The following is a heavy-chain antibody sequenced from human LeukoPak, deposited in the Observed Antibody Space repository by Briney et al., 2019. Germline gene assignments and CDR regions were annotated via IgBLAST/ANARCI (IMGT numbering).Heavy chain of an antibody. CDR2: MSYDGSTK. Sequence: PGGSLRLSCAASGFTFSSYGMSWVRQAPGKGLEWVAFMSYDGSTKYYVDSVKGRFIISRDNSKTTLYLQMSSLRAEDTAVYYCAKDLALRYSGSLLPYFDYWGQGTLITVSS. V-gene: IGHV3-30*18. CDR1: GFTFSSYG. CDR3: AKDLALRYSGSLLPYFDY. D-gene: IGHD1-26*01. J-gene: IGHJ4*02.